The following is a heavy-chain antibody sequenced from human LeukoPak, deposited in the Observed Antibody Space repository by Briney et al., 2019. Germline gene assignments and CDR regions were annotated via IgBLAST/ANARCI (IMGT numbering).Heavy chain of an antibody. D-gene: IGHD2-21*02. CDR2: INPSSGVT. CDR3: ARGGDLAYCGGDCYSAFGY. Sequence: ASVKVSCKASGYTFTGYYMHWVRQAPGQGLEWMGWINPSSGVTNYAQKFQGRVTMTRDTSISTAYMELSRLRSDDTAVYYCARGGDLAYCGGDCYSAFGYWGQGTLVTVSS. J-gene: IGHJ4*02. V-gene: IGHV1-2*02. CDR1: GYTFTGYY.